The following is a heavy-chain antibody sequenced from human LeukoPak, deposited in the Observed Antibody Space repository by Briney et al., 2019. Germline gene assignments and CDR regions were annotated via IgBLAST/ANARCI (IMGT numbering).Heavy chain of an antibody. D-gene: IGHD3/OR15-3a*01. CDR3: ARDPGVGWTYYFDY. CDR2: INPNSGGT. J-gene: IGHJ4*02. Sequence: ASVKVSCKASGYTFTGYYMHWVRQAPGQGLEWMGWINPNSGGTNYAQKFQGRVTMTRDTSISTAYMELSRLRSDDTAVYYCARDPGVGWTYYFDYWGKGTLVTVSS. CDR1: GYTFTGYY. V-gene: IGHV1-2*02.